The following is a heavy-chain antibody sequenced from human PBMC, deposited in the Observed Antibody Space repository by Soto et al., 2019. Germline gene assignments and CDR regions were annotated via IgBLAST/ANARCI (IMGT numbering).Heavy chain of an antibody. Sequence: EVHLVESGGGSVQPGASLRLSCAIFESTISRDWMNWVRQAPGKGLEWVAHVNQDGTKKYYMDSVKGRFTISRDNAKNSLYLQMDSLRDGDTAMYYCSGGVGDAFWGQGTLVTVSS. CDR2: VNQDGTKK. V-gene: IGHV3-7*04. D-gene: IGHD1-26*01. CDR1: ESTISRDW. J-gene: IGHJ4*02. CDR3: SGGVGDAF.